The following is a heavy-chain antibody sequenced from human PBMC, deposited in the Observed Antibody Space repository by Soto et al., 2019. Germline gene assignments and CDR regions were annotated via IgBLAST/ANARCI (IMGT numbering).Heavy chain of an antibody. D-gene: IGHD5-12*01. Sequence: GGSLRLSCVGSGFTFNYAIMWVRQAPGKGLDWVSTILVGGSTHYEDSVKGRFTISRDTSKNTVYLQMNSLTAGDPAVYYWAKATAITGGAFELYGQGTLVTVSS. J-gene: IGHJ3*01. CDR1: GFTFNYA. CDR2: ILVGGST. CDR3: AKATAITGGAFEL. V-gene: IGHV3-23*01.